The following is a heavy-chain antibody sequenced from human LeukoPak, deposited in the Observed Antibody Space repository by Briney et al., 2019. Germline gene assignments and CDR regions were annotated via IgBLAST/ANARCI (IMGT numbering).Heavy chain of an antibody. CDR1: GYTLTSYA. V-gene: IGHV1-3*01. CDR2: INAGNGNT. CDR3: ARDGCSSTSCHSYYYYGMDV. Sequence: GASVKVSCKASGYTLTSYAIHWVRQAAGQGLELMGWINAGNGNTKYSQKFQGRVTITRDTSASTAYMELSSLRSEDTAVYYCARDGCSSTSCHSYYYYGMDVWGQGTTVTVSS. J-gene: IGHJ6*02. D-gene: IGHD2-2*01.